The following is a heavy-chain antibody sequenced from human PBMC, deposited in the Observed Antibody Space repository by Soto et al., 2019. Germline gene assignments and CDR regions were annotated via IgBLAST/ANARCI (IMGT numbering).Heavy chain of an antibody. CDR3: ASAAREYYYYGMDV. CDR2: ISGTGGST. V-gene: IGHV3-23*01. Sequence: EVQLLESGGGLVQPGGSLRLSCAASGFTFSSYAMSWVRQAPGKGLEWVSAISGTGGSTYYADSVKGRFTISRDNSKNSLYLQMNSLRAEDTAVYYCASAAREYYYYGMDVWGQGTTVTVSS. CDR1: GFTFSSYA. J-gene: IGHJ6*02.